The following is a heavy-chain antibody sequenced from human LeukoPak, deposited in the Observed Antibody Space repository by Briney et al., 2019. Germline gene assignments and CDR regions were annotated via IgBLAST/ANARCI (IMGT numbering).Heavy chain of an antibody. Sequence: PSETLSLTCTVSGGSVSDYYWSWIRLPPGKGLEWIGYIFYSGSTYYNPSLKSRVTISVDTSKNQFSLQLSSVTAADTAVYYRARAAGGTRADFDYWGQGTLVIVSS. CDR2: IFYSGST. CDR3: ARAAGGTRADFDY. CDR1: GGSVSDYY. J-gene: IGHJ4*02. D-gene: IGHD6-13*01. V-gene: IGHV4-59*02.